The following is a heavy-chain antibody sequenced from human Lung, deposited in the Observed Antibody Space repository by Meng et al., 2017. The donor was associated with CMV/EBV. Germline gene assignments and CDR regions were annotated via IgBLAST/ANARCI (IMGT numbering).Heavy chain of an antibody. Sequence: FSGVSSSTDNWWSWVRQPPGKGLEWIGEIYRSGSTNYSPSLKSRVTISIDRSKNQFSLRLTSVTAADTAVYYCAKEWLDATTGQFDYWGQGTLVTVSS. D-gene: IGHD1-26*01. V-gene: IGHV4-4*02. CDR2: IYRSGST. J-gene: IGHJ4*02. CDR1: GVSSSTDNW. CDR3: AKEWLDATTGQFDY.